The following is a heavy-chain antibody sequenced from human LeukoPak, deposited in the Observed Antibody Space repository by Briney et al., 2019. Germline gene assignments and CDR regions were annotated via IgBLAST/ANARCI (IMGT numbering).Heavy chain of an antibody. CDR1: GYSISSGYY. CDR2: IDHSGST. CDR3: ARDSALAQAVMFDY. V-gene: IGHV4-38-2*02. J-gene: IGHJ4*02. D-gene: IGHD6-19*01. Sequence: KPTETLSLTCTVSGYSISSGYYWGWSRQPPGKGLEWTGSIDHSGSTYYNPSLKSRITISVDTSKNQFSLKLSSVTAADTAVYYSARDSALAQAVMFDYWGQGTLVTVSS.